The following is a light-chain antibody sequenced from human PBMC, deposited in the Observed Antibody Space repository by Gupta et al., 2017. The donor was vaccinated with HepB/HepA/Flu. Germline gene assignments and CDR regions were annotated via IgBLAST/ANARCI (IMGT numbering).Light chain of an antibody. V-gene: IGLV3-19*01. Sequence: SSELTQDPAVSVALGQTVRITCQGDSLRSRYVSWYQQKPGQGPILVIFGENNRPAGIPDRFSGSRSGNTASVTSTGAHAEDEADYYCNSRDSSGDHLVFGAGTRVTVL. CDR1: SLRSRY. CDR2: GEN. J-gene: IGLJ1*01. CDR3: NSRDSSGDHLV.